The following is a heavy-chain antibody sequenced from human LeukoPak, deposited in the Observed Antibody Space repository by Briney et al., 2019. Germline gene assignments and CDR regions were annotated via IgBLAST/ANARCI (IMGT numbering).Heavy chain of an antibody. CDR3: ARQAAAGTEGYYYNGMDV. CDR1: GFTFSSYG. J-gene: IGHJ6*04. D-gene: IGHD6-13*01. V-gene: IGHV3-33*01. CDR2: IWYDGSNK. Sequence: GGSLRLSCAASGFTFSSYGMHWVRQAPGKGLEWVAVIWYDGSNKYYADSVKGRFTISRDNSKNTLYLQMNSLRAEDTAVYYCARQAAAGTEGYYYNGMDVWGKGTTVTVSS.